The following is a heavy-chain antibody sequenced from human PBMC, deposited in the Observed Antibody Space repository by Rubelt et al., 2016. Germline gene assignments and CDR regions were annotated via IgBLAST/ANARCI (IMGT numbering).Heavy chain of an antibody. CDR3: ARTRTLYWYFDI. V-gene: IGHV2-70*15. J-gene: IGHJ2*01. CDR2: IDWDDDQ. CDR1: GFSLSTSGMF. D-gene: IGHD2-2*01. Sequence: QVTLRESGPALVKPTQPLTLTCTFSGFSLSTSGMFVSWIRQPPGTDLEGLARIDWDDDQYYSTSLETRLTISKYTSQNHAFLTMTNMDPVDTATDYCARTRTLYWYFDIWGRGTLVTVSS.